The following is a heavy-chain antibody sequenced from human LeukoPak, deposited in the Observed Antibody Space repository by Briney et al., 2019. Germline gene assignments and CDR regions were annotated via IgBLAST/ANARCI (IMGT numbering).Heavy chain of an antibody. D-gene: IGHD6-19*01. CDR1: GDSVSNNGAS. CDR2: TYYRTRWYF. CDR3: ARGGAGWYVSVFDP. J-gene: IGHJ5*02. Sequence: SQTLSLTCAVSGDSVSNNGASWNWIRQSPSRGLEWLGRTYYRTRWYFDYAVSVRSRATINPDTSKNQFSLQLDSVTPEDTAVYYCARGGAGWYVSVFDPWGQGTLVTVSS. V-gene: IGHV6-1*01.